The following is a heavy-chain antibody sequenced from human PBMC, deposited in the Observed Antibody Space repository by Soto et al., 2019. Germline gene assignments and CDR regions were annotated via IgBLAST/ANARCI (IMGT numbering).Heavy chain of an antibody. J-gene: IGHJ4*02. CDR2: ISSSSSTI. CDR1: VFTFSSYS. Sequence: GGSLRLCCAASVFTFSSYSMNWVRQAPGKGLEWVSYISSSSSTIYYADSVKGRFTISRDNAKNSLYLQMNSLRDEDTAVYYCARDKIVGYYGSGSYYNYFDYWGQGTLVTVSS. V-gene: IGHV3-48*02. CDR3: ARDKIVGYYGSGSYYNYFDY. D-gene: IGHD3-10*01.